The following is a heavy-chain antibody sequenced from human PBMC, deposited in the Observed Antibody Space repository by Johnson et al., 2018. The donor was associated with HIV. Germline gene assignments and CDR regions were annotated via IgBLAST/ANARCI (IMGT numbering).Heavy chain of an antibody. V-gene: IGHV3-11*04. CDR1: GFSFSDYY. D-gene: IGHD3-3*01. J-gene: IGHJ3*02. Sequence: QVQLVESGGGLVKPGGSLRLSCAASGFSFSDYYMSWIRQAPGKGLEWVSYISSSGSTIYYADSVVKGRFTISRDNAKNSVFLQMNSLRVEDTAIYYCARQPDNFWSSEALDIWGQGTMVTVSS. CDR2: ISSSGSTI. CDR3: ARQPDNFWSSEALDI.